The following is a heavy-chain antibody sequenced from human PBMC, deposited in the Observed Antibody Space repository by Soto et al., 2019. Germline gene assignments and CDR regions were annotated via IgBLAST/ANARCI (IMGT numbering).Heavy chain of an antibody. CDR3: AREGSGYYAYFDY. V-gene: IGHV4-59*01. J-gene: IGHJ4*02. D-gene: IGHD3-22*01. Sequence: SETMSLTCTVSGGSISSYYWSWIRQPPGEGLEWIGYIYYSGSTNYNPSLKSRVTISVDTSKNQFSLKLSSVTAADTAVYYCAREGSGYYAYFDYWGQGTLVTVSS. CDR2: IYYSGST. CDR1: GGSISSYY.